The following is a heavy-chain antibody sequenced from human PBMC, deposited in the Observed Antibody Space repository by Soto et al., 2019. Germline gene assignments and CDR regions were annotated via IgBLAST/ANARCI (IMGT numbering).Heavy chain of an antibody. CDR3: AKAPYTTYSFGSGSYSLF. D-gene: IGHD3-10*01. CDR2: ISGSGGST. Sequence: PGGSLRLSCAASGFTFSSYAISWVRQAPWKGLEWVSAISGSGGSTYYADSVKGRFTISRDNSKKTLYLQMNSLGAQDTAVYYCAKAPYTTYSFGSGSYSLFWGQRTLVAVCS. CDR1: GFTFSSYA. V-gene: IGHV3-23*01. J-gene: IGHJ4*02.